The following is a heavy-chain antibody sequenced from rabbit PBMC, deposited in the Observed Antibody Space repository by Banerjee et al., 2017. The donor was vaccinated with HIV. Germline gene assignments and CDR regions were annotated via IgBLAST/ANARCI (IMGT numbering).Heavy chain of an antibody. V-gene: IGHV1S45*01. J-gene: IGHJ6*01. D-gene: IGHD8-1*01. CDR1: GFDFSVYG. CDR2: IDIGSRDFT. CDR3: ARDTGSSFSTYGMDL. Sequence: QEQVVESGGGLVQPGGSLKLSCKASGFDFSVYGLSWVRQAPGKGLEWIGYIDIGSRDFTYYASWAKGRFIISKTSSTTVTLQMTSLTVADTATYFCARDTGSSFSTYGMDLWGPGTLVTVS.